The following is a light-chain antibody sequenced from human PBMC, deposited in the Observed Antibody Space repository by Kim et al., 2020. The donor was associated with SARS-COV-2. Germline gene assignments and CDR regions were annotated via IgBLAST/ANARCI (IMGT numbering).Light chain of an antibody. V-gene: IGKV3-11*01. CDR1: QSVSSY. CDR2: DAS. J-gene: IGKJ2*01. Sequence: EIVLTQSPATLSLSPGDRATLSCRASQSVSSYLAWYQQKPGQAPRLLIYDASNRATAIPARFSGSGSGTDFTLTISSLEPEDFAVYYCQQRSNWPRTFGQGTKLEI. CDR3: QQRSNWPRT.